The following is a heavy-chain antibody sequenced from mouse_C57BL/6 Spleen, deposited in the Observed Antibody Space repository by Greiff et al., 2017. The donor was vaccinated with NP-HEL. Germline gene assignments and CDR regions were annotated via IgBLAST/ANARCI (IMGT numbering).Heavy chain of an antibody. CDR3: ARDDSAWFAY. Sequence: EVQLVESGGGLVKPGGSLKLSCAASGFTFSDYGMNWVRQAPEKGLEWVAYISRGSSTTNYADTVKARFTISRDNAKNTLFLQMTSLRSEDTAMYYCARDDSAWFAYWGQGTLVTVSA. J-gene: IGHJ3*01. CDR2: ISRGSSTT. V-gene: IGHV5-17*01. CDR1: GFTFSDYG. D-gene: IGHD2-4*01.